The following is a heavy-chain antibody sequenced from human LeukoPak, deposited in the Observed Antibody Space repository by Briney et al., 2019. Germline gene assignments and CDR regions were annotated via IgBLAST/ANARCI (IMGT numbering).Heavy chain of an antibody. D-gene: IGHD4-17*01. CDR3: ARGRGHYGLGFFRFDP. Sequence: PSETLSLTCTISGDSITKKNFFWGWIRQPPGKGLEWIVSMSYSGKIYYNPSLKSRVSISIDTSKNQFSLKLSSVTAADTAVYYCARGRGHYGLGFFRFDPWGQGTLVTVSS. V-gene: IGHV4-39*07. CDR1: GDSITKKNFF. CDR2: MSYSGKI. J-gene: IGHJ5*02.